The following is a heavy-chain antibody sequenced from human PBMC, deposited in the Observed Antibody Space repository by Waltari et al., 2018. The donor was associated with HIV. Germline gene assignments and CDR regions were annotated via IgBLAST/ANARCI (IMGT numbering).Heavy chain of an antibody. J-gene: IGHJ4*02. CDR1: GYTFTSYY. CDR2: MNPNSCNT. D-gene: IGHD6-19*01. Sequence: QVQLVQSGAEVKKPGASVKVSCKASGYTFTSYYINWVRQATGQGLEWMGWMNPNSCNTGYAQKFQVRVTMTRNTSISTAYMELGSLRSEDTAVYYCARGFTRYSSGWYGYWGQGTLVTVSS. V-gene: IGHV1-8*01. CDR3: ARGFTRYSSGWYGY.